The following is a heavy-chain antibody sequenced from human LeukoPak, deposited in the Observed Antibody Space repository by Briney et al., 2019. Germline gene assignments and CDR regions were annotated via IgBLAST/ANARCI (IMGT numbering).Heavy chain of an antibody. V-gene: IGHV3-48*04. CDR2: ISSSSSTI. D-gene: IGHD5-12*01. CDR1: GFTFSSYG. CDR3: ARGRDVVATAPFFYYGMDV. J-gene: IGHJ6*02. Sequence: GGSLRLSCAASGFTFSSYGMHWVRQAPGKGLEWVSYISSSSSTIYYADSVKGRFTISRDNAKNSLYLQMNSLRAEDSAVYYCARGRDVVATAPFFYYGMDVWGQGTTVTVPS.